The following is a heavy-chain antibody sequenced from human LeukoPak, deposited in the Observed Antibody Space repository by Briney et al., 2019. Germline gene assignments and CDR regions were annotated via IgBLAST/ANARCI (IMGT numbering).Heavy chain of an antibody. CDR2: IYYSGST. D-gene: IGHD3-10*01. J-gene: IGHJ5*02. Sequence: SETLSLTCTVSGGSISSYYWSWIRQPPGKGLEWIGYIYYSGSTNYNPSLKSRVTMSVDTSKNQFSLKLSSVTAADTAVYYCARVSDGSGSYQTPYNWFDPWGQGTLVTVSS. CDR1: GGSISSYY. CDR3: ARVSDGSGSYQTPYNWFDP. V-gene: IGHV4-59*12.